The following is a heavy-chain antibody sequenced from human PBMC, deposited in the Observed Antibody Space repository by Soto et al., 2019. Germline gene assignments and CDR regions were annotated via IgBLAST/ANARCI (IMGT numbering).Heavy chain of an antibody. CDR3: AGSGYSYYYGMDV. D-gene: IGHD3-22*01. CDR1: GFTFSSYS. CDR2: ISSSSSYI. V-gene: IGHV3-21*01. J-gene: IGHJ6*02. Sequence: ESGGGLVKPGGSLRLSCAASGFTFSSYSMNWVRQAPGKGLEWVSSISSSSSYIYYADSVKGRFTISRDNAKNSLYLQMNSLRAEDTAVYYCAGSGYSYYYGMDVWGQGSTVTVSS.